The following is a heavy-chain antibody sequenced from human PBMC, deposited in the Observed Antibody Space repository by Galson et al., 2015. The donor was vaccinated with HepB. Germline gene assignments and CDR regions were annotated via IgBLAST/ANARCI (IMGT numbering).Heavy chain of an antibody. CDR2: ISPSNTI. CDR3: AIQGIVVVVAATQGWFDP. D-gene: IGHD2-15*01. Sequence: SLRLSCAASGFTLTSYSMIWVRQALGKGLEWLAYISPSNTISYADSVKGRFTISRDNARNSLYLQMNSLRVDDTAVYYCAIQGIVVVVAATQGWFDPWGQGTLVTVSS. J-gene: IGHJ5*02. V-gene: IGHV3-48*01. CDR1: GFTLTSYS.